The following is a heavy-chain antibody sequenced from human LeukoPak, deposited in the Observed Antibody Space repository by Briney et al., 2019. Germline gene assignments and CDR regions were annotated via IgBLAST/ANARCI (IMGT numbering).Heavy chain of an antibody. CDR3: AKDFSGGLGSYPFDY. CDR2: ISWNSGSL. CDR1: GFTFDDYA. D-gene: IGHD3-10*01. V-gene: IGHV3-9*01. J-gene: IGHJ4*02. Sequence: GGSLRLSCAASGFTFDDYAMHWVRQAPGKGLEWVSGISWNSGSLGYADSVKGRFTISRDNAKNSLYLQMNSLRAEDTALYYCAKDFSGGLGSYPFDYWGQGTLVTVSS.